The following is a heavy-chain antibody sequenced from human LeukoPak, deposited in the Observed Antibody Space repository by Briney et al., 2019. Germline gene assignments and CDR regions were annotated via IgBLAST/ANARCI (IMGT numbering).Heavy chain of an antibody. Sequence: VESGGGLVKPGGSLRLSCAASGFTFSSYSMNWVRQAPGKGLEWVSSISSSSSYIYYADSVKGRFTISRDNAKNSLYLQMNSLRANDTAIYYCATLNGVTRIGAGRRGFFDVWGQGTVVTVSS. CDR2: ISSSSSYI. D-gene: IGHD2-8*01. J-gene: IGHJ3*01. CDR1: GFTFSSYS. V-gene: IGHV3-21*01. CDR3: ATLNGVTRIGAGRRGFFDV.